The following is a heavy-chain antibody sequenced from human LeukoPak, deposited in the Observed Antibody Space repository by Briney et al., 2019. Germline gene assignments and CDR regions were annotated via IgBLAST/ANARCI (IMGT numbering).Heavy chain of an antibody. D-gene: IGHD6-13*01. CDR3: AREISSWYRTEGRFDP. CDR1: GFTFSNYW. CDR2: IKQDGSEK. J-gene: IGHJ5*02. Sequence: GGSLRLSCAASGFTFSNYWMSWVRQTPGKGLEWVANIKQDGSEKSYVDSVTGRFIISRDNAKNSLYLQMNNLRVEDTAVYYCAREISSWYRTEGRFDPWGQGTLVTVSS. V-gene: IGHV3-7*01.